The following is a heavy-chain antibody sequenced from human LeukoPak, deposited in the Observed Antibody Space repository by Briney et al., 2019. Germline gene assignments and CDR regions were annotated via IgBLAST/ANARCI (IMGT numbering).Heavy chain of an antibody. CDR2: IYCSGRT. J-gene: IGHJ1*01. Sequence: SETPSLTCTMFGESVSRSDSYGDWIRQPPGNGQEWSSTIYCSGRTYYSPSLKSRVTLSVDMSINTFSLTLSCLTAADTALYFCARRRYYDSSGYLEWGQGTLVTVSS. V-gene: IGHV4-39*01. CDR1: GESVSRSDSY. CDR3: ARRRYYDSSGYLE. D-gene: IGHD3-22*01.